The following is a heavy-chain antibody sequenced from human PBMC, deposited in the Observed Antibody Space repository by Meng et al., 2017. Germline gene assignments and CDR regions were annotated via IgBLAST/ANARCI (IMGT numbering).Heavy chain of an antibody. V-gene: IGHV7-4-1*02. CDR3: AREGRVDFDY. Sequence: QGQLVQSGSALKTPGASVKVSGKASGYTFTSYAMNWVRQGTGQGLEWMGWINTNTGNPTYAQGFTGRFVFSLDTSVSTAYLQISSLKAEDTAVYYCAREGRVDFDYWGQGTLVTVSS. D-gene: IGHD1-26*01. CDR2: INTNTGNP. CDR1: GYTFTSYA. J-gene: IGHJ4*02.